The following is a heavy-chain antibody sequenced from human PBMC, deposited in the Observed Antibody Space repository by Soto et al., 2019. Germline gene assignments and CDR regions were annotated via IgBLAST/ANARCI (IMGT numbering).Heavy chain of an antibody. D-gene: IGHD3-9*01. CDR3: SYDTFGDKDF. J-gene: IGHJ4*02. Sequence: GGSLRLSCAASGFTFSDYYMSWIRQAPGKGLEWVSHISSRSSYTNYADSVKGRFTISRDNAKNTLYLQMNSPGVEDTALYYCSYDTFGDKDFWGQGTPVTVSS. CDR1: GFTFSDYY. V-gene: IGHV3-11*06. CDR2: ISSRSSYT.